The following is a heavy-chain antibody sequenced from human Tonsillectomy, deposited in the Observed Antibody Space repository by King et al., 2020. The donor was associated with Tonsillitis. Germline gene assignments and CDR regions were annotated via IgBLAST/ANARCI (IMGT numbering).Heavy chain of an antibody. CDR3: ARGQEQWLVSAFFQH. CDR2: ISYDGSNR. V-gene: IGHV3-30*01. J-gene: IGHJ1*01. D-gene: IGHD6-19*01. Sequence: QLVQSGGGAVQPGRSLRLSCAASGFIFSSYAMHWVRQAPCKGLEWVAVISYDGSNRYYADSVKGRFTISRDNSKNTLFLQMNSLRSEDTAIYYCARGQEQWLVSAFFQHWGQGTLVTVSS. CDR1: GFIFSSYA.